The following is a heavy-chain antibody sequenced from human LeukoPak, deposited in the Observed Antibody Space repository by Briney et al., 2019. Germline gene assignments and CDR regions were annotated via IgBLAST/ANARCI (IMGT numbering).Heavy chain of an antibody. J-gene: IGHJ3*02. CDR2: IYYSGST. Sequence: SETLSLTCTVSGGSVSSGSYYWSWIRQPPGKGLEWIGYIYYSGSTNYNPSLKRRVTISVDTSKNQFSLKLSSVTAADTAVYYCARREAAIDAFDIWGQGTMVTVSS. CDR1: GGSVSSGSYY. CDR3: ARREAAIDAFDI. V-gene: IGHV4-61*01. D-gene: IGHD1-26*01.